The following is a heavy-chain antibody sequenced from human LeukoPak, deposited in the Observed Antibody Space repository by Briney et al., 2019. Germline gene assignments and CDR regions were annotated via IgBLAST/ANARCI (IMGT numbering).Heavy chain of an antibody. Sequence: SETLSLTCTVSGDSISSSSYYWGWLRQPPGKGLEWIGNIYYSGSTYYNPSLKSRVTISVDTSKNQFSLKLSSVTAADTAVYYCARVYYSNSYDYWYFDLWGRGTLVTVSS. CDR3: ARVYYSNSYDYWYFDL. CDR1: GDSISSSSYY. D-gene: IGHD6-13*01. V-gene: IGHV4-39*07. J-gene: IGHJ2*01. CDR2: IYYSGST.